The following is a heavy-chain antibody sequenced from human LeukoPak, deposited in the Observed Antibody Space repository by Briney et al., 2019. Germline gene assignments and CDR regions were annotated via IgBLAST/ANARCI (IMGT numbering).Heavy chain of an antibody. CDR3: ARDRGGSYNFDY. Sequence: PGGSLRLSCAASGFTVSSNYMSWVRQAPGKGLEWVSGIYSGGSTYYADSVKGRFTISRDNSKNTLYLQMNSLRAEDTAVYYCARDRGGSYNFDYWGQGTLLTVSS. D-gene: IGHD1-26*01. CDR1: GFTVSSNY. J-gene: IGHJ4*02. V-gene: IGHV3-66*02. CDR2: IYSGGST.